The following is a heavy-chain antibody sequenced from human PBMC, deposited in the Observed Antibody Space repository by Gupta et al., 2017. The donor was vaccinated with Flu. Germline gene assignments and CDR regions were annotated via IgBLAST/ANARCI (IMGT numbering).Heavy chain of an antibody. V-gene: IGHV3-48*01. CDR3: ARLRWGGYYYYCMDV. D-gene: IGHD4-17*01. CDR2: ISSSSITI. J-gene: IGHJ6*02. Sequence: QAPGKGLEWVSYISSSSITIYYADSVKGRLTISRDNAKNSLYLQMNSLRAEDTAVYYCARLRWGGYYYYCMDVWGQGTTVTVSS.